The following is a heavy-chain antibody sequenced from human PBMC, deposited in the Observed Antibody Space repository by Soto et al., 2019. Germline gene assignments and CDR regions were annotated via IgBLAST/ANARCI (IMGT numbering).Heavy chain of an antibody. D-gene: IGHD3-22*01. CDR3: ARASFRKYYYDSSGYFPQTTDTESLWFDP. V-gene: IGHV1-18*01. Sequence: GASVKVSCKASGYTFTSYGIGWVRQAPGQGLEWMGWISAYNGNTNYAQKLQGRVTMTTDTSTSTAYMELRSLRSDDTAVYYCARASFRKYYYDSSGYFPQTTDTESLWFDPWGQGTLVTVSS. J-gene: IGHJ5*02. CDR2: ISAYNGNT. CDR1: GYTFTSYG.